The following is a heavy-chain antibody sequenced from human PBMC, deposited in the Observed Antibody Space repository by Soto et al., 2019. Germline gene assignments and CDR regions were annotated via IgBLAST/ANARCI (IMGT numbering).Heavy chain of an antibody. CDR1: GGSFSGYY. D-gene: IGHD3-16*02. J-gene: IGHJ6*03. Sequence: SETLSLTCAVYGGSFSGYYWSWIRQPPGKGLEWIGEINHSGSTNYNPSLKSRVTISVDTSKNQFSLKLSSVTAADTAVYYCARGPLHLGELSTGSHMDVWGKGTTVTVSS. CDR3: ARGPLHLGELSTGSHMDV. V-gene: IGHV4-34*01. CDR2: INHSGST.